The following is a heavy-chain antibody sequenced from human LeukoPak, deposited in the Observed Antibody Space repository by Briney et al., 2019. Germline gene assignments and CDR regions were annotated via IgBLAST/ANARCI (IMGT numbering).Heavy chain of an antibody. CDR3: ARGDFDDYIPGGY. CDR1: GFTFSSYS. Sequence: GGSLRLSCAASGFTFSSYSMNWVRQAPGKGLEWVSSISSSSSYIYYADSVKGRFTISRDNAKNSLYLQMNSLRAEDTAVYYCARGDFDDYIPGGYWGQGTLVTVSS. CDR2: ISSSSSYI. D-gene: IGHD4-17*01. J-gene: IGHJ4*02. V-gene: IGHV3-21*01.